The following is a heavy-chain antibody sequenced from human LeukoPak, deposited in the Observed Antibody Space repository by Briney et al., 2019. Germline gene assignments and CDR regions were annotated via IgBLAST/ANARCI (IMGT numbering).Heavy chain of an antibody. CDR3: AAIQLERRLGLSLSP. J-gene: IGHJ4*02. Sequence: SETLSLTCTVSGGSVSSYYWSWIRQPPGKGLEWIGYIYYSGSTNCNPSLKSRVTISVDTSKNQFSLKLSSVTAADTAVYYCAAIQLERRLGLSLSPWGQGTLVTVSS. CDR1: GGSVSSYY. V-gene: IGHV4-59*08. D-gene: IGHD1-1*01. CDR2: IYYSGST.